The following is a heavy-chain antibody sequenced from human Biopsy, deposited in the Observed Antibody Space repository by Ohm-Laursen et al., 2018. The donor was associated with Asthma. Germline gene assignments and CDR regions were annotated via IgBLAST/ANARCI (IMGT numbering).Heavy chain of an antibody. J-gene: IGHJ6*02. D-gene: IGHD2-21*02. CDR2: ISFDGSNK. CDR1: GFSFSRYG. V-gene: IGHV3-30*03. CDR3: ASYEVVTAILPMDV. Sequence: SLRLSCTASGFSFSRYGMHWVRQAPGKGLEWVVVISFDGSNKYYGDSVKGRFTIARDNSKNTVYLQMNSLRAEDTAVYYCASYEVVTAILPMDVWGRGTTVTVSS.